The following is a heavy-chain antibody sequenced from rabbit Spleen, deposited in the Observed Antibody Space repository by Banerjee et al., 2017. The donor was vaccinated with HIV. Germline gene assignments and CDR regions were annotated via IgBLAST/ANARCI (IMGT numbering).Heavy chain of an antibody. CDR2: IDPIFGVT. V-gene: IGHV1S40*01. CDR1: GVSFSSGYD. D-gene: IGHD6-1*01. Sequence: QSLEESGGDLVKPGASLTLTCKASGVSFSSGYDMCWVRQAPGKGLEWIGYIDPIFGVTYYANWVNGRFTISSHNAQNTLYLELNSLTVADTATYFCVREAGYGGYGDANLWGPGTLVTVS. J-gene: IGHJ4*01. CDR3: VREAGYGGYGDANL.